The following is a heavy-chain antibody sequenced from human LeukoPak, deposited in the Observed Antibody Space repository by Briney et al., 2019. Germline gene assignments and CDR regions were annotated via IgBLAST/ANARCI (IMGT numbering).Heavy chain of an antibody. D-gene: IGHD3-22*01. CDR3: ARHAFQYYDSSGFPDFDY. J-gene: IGHJ4*02. V-gene: IGHV4-39*01. CDR2: IYYGGST. CDR1: GGSISSSSYY. Sequence: SETLSLTCTVSGGSISSSSYYWGWIRQPPGKGLEWIGSIYYGGSTYYNPSLKSRVTISVDTSKNQFSLKLSSVTAADTAVYYCARHAFQYYDSSGFPDFDYWGQGTLVTVSS.